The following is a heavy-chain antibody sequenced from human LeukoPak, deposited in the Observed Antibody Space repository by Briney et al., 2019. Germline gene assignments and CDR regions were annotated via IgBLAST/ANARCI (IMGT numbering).Heavy chain of an antibody. CDR2: LRSTTFGGTT. CDR3: TRDSAAMSLHGMDV. D-gene: IGHD6-25*01. V-gene: IGHV3-49*04. Sequence: LSCTPSVFAPGEYALSCVRGAPGQGGRWVAFLRSTTFGGTTASAASVKGRFTISRDDSKSIAYLQMNSQKTEDTAVYYCTRDSAAMSLHGMDVWGQGTAVSVSS. CDR1: VFAPGEYA. J-gene: IGHJ6*02.